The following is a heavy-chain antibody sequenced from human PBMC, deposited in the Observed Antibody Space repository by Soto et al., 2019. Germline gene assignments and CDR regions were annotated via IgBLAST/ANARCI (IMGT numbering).Heavy chain of an antibody. CDR1: GYTLTELS. D-gene: IGHD1-7*01. J-gene: IGHJ5*02. Sequence: ASVKVSCKVSGYTLTELSMHWVRQAPGKGLEWMGGFDPEDGETIYAQKFQGRVTMTEDTSTDTAYMELSSLRSEDTAAYYCATSNWNYGGWFDPWGQGTLVTVSS. CDR3: ATSNWNYGGWFDP. CDR2: FDPEDGET. V-gene: IGHV1-24*01.